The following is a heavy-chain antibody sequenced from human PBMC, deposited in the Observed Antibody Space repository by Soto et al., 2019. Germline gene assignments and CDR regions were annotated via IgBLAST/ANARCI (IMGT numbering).Heavy chain of an antibody. V-gene: IGHV4-34*01. CDR2: INHSGST. Sequence: QVQLQQWGAGLLKPSETLSLTCAVYGGSFSGYYWSWIRQPPGKGLEWIGEINHSGSTNYNPSLKSRVTISVDTSKNQFSLKLRSVTAADTAVYYCARGYRGEYDYIWGSYRYGFDYWGQGTLVTVSS. J-gene: IGHJ4*02. CDR3: ARGYRGEYDYIWGSYRYGFDY. CDR1: GGSFSGYY. D-gene: IGHD3-16*02.